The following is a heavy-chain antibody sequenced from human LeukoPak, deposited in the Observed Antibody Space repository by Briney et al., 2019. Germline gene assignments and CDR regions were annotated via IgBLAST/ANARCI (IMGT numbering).Heavy chain of an antibody. D-gene: IGHD4-17*01. Sequence: SQTLSLTCAVSGGSISSDGYSWSWIRQPPGKGLEWIGYIYHSGISYYNPSLKSRVTISIERSKKQFSLKLTTMTAADTAVYYCARENGDYFDYWGQGTLVTVSS. CDR3: ARENGDYFDY. CDR1: GGSISSDGYS. J-gene: IGHJ4*02. CDR2: IYHSGIS. V-gene: IGHV4-30-2*01.